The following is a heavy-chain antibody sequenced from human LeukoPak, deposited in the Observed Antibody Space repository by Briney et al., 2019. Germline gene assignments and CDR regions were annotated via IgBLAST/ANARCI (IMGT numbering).Heavy chain of an antibody. J-gene: IGHJ4*02. CDR1: GYTFTAYG. D-gene: IGHD3-16*01. V-gene: IGHV1-18*01. Sequence: ASVKVSCKASGYTFTAYGISWVRQAPGQGLEWMGWISANNGNTNYAQKVQGRVTMTRDTSTSTAYMELRSLRYDDTAVYYCSRDDGPFGGVKFDHWGQGTLVTVSS. CDR3: SRDDGPFGGVKFDH. CDR2: ISANNGNT.